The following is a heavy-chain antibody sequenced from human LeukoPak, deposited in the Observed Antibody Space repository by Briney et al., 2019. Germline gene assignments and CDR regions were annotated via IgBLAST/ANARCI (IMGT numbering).Heavy chain of an antibody. CDR3: ARDSTYWYDSGSSGPHYFDY. CDR1: GFIFSNYA. D-gene: IGHD3-10*01. Sequence: GRSPRLSCAASGFIFSNYAMHWVRQAPGKGLEWVALISSDGSKTYHADSVKGRFSISRDNSKNTLYRQLNSLRAEDTSVYYCARDSTYWYDSGSSGPHYFDYWGQGTLVTVSS. V-gene: IGHV3-30*01. J-gene: IGHJ4*02. CDR2: ISSDGSKT.